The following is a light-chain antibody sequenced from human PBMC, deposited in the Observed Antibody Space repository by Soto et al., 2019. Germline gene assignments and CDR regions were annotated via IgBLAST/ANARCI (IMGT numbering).Light chain of an antibody. V-gene: IGLV2-14*01. Sequence: QSVLTQPASVSGSPGPSITISCTGTSSDVGGYNYVSWYQQHPGKAPKLMIYEVSNRPSGVSNRFSGSKSGNTASLTISGLQAEDEADYYCSSYTSSSTLPYVFGTGTKLTVL. CDR2: EVS. CDR3: SSYTSSSTLPYV. J-gene: IGLJ1*01. CDR1: SSDVGGYNY.